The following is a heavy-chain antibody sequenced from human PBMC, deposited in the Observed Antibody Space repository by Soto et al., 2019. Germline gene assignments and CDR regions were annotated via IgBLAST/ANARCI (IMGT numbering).Heavy chain of an antibody. CDR2: IYYSGST. CDR3: ARVGPWVPYYYDSSPYTLENWFDP. Sequence: SETLSLTCTVSGGSVSSGSYYWSWIRQPPGKGLEWIGYIYYSGSTNYNPSLKSRVTISVDTSKNQFSLKLSSVTAADTAVYYCARVGPWVPYYYDSSPYTLENWFDPWGQGTLVTVSS. V-gene: IGHV4-61*01. J-gene: IGHJ5*02. CDR1: GGSVSSGSYY. D-gene: IGHD3-22*01.